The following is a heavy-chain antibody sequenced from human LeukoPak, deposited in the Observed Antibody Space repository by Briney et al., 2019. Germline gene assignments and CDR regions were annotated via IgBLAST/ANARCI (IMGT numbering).Heavy chain of an antibody. CDR3: ARDLYVRHAFDI. D-gene: IGHD3-16*01. CDR2: VYYTGST. J-gene: IGHJ3*02. CDR1: GGSISISSSSYY. V-gene: IGHV4-39*07. Sequence: SETLSLTCTVSGGSISISSSSYYWGWIRQPPGKGLEWIGNVYYTGSTYYNPSLKSRVTISLDTSKNQFSLKLSSVTAADTAVYYCARDLYVRHAFDIWGQGTMVTVSS.